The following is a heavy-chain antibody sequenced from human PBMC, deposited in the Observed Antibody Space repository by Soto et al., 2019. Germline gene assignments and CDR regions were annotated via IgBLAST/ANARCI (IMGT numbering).Heavy chain of an antibody. D-gene: IGHD4-4*01. V-gene: IGHV4-39*01. CDR1: VVSVTNSSYY. CDR2: VYYRGRS. J-gene: IGHJ4*02. CDR3: VSQRTTVITPAYFEY. Sequence: PSETLSLTCTFSVVSVTNSSYYCGWIRQSPGKGLEWIGSVYYRGRSYSKSSVKSRVTISVDTSKNQFSLNLNSVTASDTAVYFCVSQRTTVITPAYFEYLGPGALVNVS.